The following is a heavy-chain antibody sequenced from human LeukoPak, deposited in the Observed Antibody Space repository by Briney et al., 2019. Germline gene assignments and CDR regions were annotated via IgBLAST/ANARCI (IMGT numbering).Heavy chain of an antibody. D-gene: IGHD3-10*01. V-gene: IGHV4-34*01. J-gene: IGHJ6*01. CDR2: INHSGST. CDR1: GGSFSGYY. CDR3: AKGYHGSGASTSRWLSTYYDYYGMDV. Sequence: SETLSLTCAVSGGSFSGYYWSWIRKPPRKGLEWIGEINHSGSTNYNPTLKRRGTISIDTSKNQFSLKLSPVSAADTAVYYCAKGYHGSGASTSRWLSTYYDYYGMDVWGQGTTVTVSS.